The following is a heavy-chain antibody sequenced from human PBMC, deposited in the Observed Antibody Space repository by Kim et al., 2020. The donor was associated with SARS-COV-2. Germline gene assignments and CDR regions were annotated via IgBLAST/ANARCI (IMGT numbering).Heavy chain of an antibody. J-gene: IGHJ6*02. CDR1: GFTFSSYG. CDR2: IWYDGSNK. Sequence: GGSLRLSCAASGFTFSSYGMHWVRQAPGKGLEWVAVIWYDGSNKYYADSVKGRFTISRDNSKNTLYLQMNSLRAEDTAVYYCAREGSVCSSTSCRSKSVGMDVWGQGTTVTVSS. D-gene: IGHD2-2*01. V-gene: IGHV3-33*01. CDR3: AREGSVCSSTSCRSKSVGMDV.